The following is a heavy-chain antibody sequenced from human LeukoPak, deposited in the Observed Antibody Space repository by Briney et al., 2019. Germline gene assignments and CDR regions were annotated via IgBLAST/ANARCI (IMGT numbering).Heavy chain of an antibody. Sequence: GESLKISCKGSGYSFTSYWIGWVRQMPGKGLEWMGIIYPGDSDTRYSPSFQGQVTISADKSISTAYLQWSSLKASDTAMYYCAKDLGCSSTSCPIRYYYYGMDVWGQGTTVTVSS. J-gene: IGHJ6*02. D-gene: IGHD2-2*01. V-gene: IGHV5-51*01. CDR1: GYSFTSYW. CDR2: IYPGDSDT. CDR3: AKDLGCSSTSCPIRYYYYGMDV.